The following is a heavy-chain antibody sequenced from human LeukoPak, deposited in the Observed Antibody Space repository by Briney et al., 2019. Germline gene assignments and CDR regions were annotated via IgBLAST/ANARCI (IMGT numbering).Heavy chain of an antibody. Sequence: PGESLKISCKGSGYSFTSYWIGWVRQMPGKGLEWMGIIYPGDSDTRYSPSFQGQVTISADKSISTAYLQWSSLKASDTAMYYCARLRGGSSWYYYYYGMDVWGQGTTVTVSS. CDR3: ARLRGGSSWYYYYYGMDV. CDR2: IYPGDSDT. V-gene: IGHV5-51*01. J-gene: IGHJ6*02. CDR1: GYSFTSYW. D-gene: IGHD6-13*01.